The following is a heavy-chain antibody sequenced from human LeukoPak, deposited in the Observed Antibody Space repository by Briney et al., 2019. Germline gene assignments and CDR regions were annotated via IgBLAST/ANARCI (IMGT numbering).Heavy chain of an antibody. V-gene: IGHV1-8*01. D-gene: IGHD3-22*01. CDR3: ARGRTTYYYDSSGYSN. CDR1: GYTFTSYD. CDR2: MNPNSGNT. J-gene: IGHJ4*02. Sequence: VASVKVSCKASGYTFTSYDINWVRQATGQGLEWMGWMNPNSGNTGYAQKFQGRVTMTRNTSISTAYMELSSLRSEDTAVYYCARGRTTYYYDSSGYSNWGQGTPVTVSS.